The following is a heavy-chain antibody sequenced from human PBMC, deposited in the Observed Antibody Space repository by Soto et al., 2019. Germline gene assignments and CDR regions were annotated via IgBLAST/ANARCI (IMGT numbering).Heavy chain of an antibody. D-gene: IGHD6-19*01. Sequence: QVQLVQSGAEVKKPGASVKVSCKASGYTFSSNGVSWVRQAPGQGLEWRGWISTINGNAHYAQKFKGRFTMTTDTSTNTAYMELTSLSSDDTAVYYCARLHGYSSGWYDYWGQGTLVTVSX. CDR2: ISTINGNA. V-gene: IGHV1-18*04. CDR1: GYTFSSNG. J-gene: IGHJ4*02. CDR3: ARLHGYSSGWYDY.